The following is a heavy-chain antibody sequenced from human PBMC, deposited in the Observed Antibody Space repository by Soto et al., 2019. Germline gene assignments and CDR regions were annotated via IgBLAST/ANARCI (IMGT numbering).Heavy chain of an antibody. D-gene: IGHD1-26*01. CDR2: ISGSGGST. Sequence: SGGSLRLSCAASGFTFSSYAISWVRQAPGKGLEWVSAISGSGGSTYYADSVKGRFTISRDNSKNTLYLQMNSLRAEDTAVYYCAKDLSGSYDYYYGMDVWGQGTTVTVS. J-gene: IGHJ6*02. V-gene: IGHV3-23*01. CDR1: GFTFSSYA. CDR3: AKDLSGSYDYYYGMDV.